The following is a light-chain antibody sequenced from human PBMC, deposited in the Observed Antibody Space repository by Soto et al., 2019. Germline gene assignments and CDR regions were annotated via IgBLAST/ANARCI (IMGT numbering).Light chain of an antibody. V-gene: IGKV1-5*01. CDR1: QSISNW. CDR3: QHYNAFPWP. J-gene: IGKJ1*01. CDR2: GAS. Sequence: DIQMTQSPSTLSASVGDRVTITCRASQSISNWLAWYQQKPGKAPKLLIYGASSLESGVPSRFSGSGSGTEFTLTIGGLQPDDFATYYCQHYNAFPWPFGQGTKVDI.